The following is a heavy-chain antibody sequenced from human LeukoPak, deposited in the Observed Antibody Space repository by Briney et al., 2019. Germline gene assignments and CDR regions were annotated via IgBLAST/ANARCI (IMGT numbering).Heavy chain of an antibody. D-gene: IGHD3-22*01. CDR2: IRNDGSNK. CDR3: ARDLDSSTYYQGFDY. V-gene: IGHV3-30*02. Sequence: GGSLRLSCVASGFTFSSNGMHWVRQAPGKGLEWVAFIRNDGSNKYYVDSVKGRFTIYRDNSKNTLYLQMNSLRAEDTAVYYCARDLDSSTYYQGFDYWGQGTLVTVSS. J-gene: IGHJ4*02. CDR1: GFTFSSNG.